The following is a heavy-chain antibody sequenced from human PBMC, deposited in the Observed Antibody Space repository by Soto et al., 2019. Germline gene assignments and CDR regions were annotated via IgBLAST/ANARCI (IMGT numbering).Heavy chain of an antibody. CDR1: GGSLSGATYS. J-gene: IGHJ4*02. CDR2: IFPSGTT. Sequence: SETPSLTCGVSGGSLSGATYSWNWIRQPPGKGLEWIGYIFPSGTTYYNPSLKSRVTISIDVSKNQFSLSLRSLTAADTAVYYCARSREFDYWSQGTLVTVSS. V-gene: IGHV4-30-2*01. CDR3: ARSREFDY.